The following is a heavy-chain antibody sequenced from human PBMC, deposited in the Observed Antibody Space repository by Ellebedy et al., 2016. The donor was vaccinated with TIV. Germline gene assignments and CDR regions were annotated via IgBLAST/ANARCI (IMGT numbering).Heavy chain of an antibody. V-gene: IGHV3-23*01. J-gene: IGHJ4*02. CDR2: IDGSENT. Sequence: GESLKISCAASGFTFNSYAMHWVRQAPGKGLEWVSGIDGSENTDYGDSVKGRFTISRDISKNTLYLQMNSLRAEDTALYYCTKDSGWEHEYWGQGTLVTISS. CDR3: TKDSGWEHEY. D-gene: IGHD3-10*01. CDR1: GFTFNSYA.